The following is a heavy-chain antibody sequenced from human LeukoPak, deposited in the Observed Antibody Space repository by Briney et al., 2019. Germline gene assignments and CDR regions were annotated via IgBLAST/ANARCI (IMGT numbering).Heavy chain of an antibody. CDR3: ARVVKLSWYVSYYYYYMDV. D-gene: IGHD6-13*01. CDR1: GFTFSSYE. V-gene: IGHV3-48*03. J-gene: IGHJ6*03. CDR2: ISSSGSTI. Sequence: GGSLRLSCAASGFTFSSYEMNWVRQAPGKGLEWVSYISSSGSTIYYADSVKGRFTISRDNAKNSLYLQMNSLRAEDTAVYYCARVVKLSWYVSYYYYYMDVWGKGTTVTVSS.